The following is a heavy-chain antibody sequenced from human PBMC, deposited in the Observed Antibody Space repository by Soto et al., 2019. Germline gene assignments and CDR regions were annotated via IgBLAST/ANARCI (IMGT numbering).Heavy chain of an antibody. CDR3: AKWSRGDFWSGYIDY. CDR1: GFTFSSYA. J-gene: IGHJ4*02. Sequence: GGSLRLSCAASGFTFSSYAMSWVRQAPGKGLEWVSAISGSGGSTYYADSVKGRFTISRDNSKNTLYLQMNSLRAEDTAVYYCAKWSRGDFWSGYIDYWGQGTLVTVSS. D-gene: IGHD3-3*01. CDR2: ISGSGGST. V-gene: IGHV3-23*01.